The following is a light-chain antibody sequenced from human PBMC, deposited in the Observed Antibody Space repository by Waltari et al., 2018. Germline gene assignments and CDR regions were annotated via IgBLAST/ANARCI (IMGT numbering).Light chain of an antibody. J-gene: IGKJ1*01. CDR2: GAS. CDR1: QGISSS. CDR3: QQADSFPWT. Sequence: DIQMTQSPSCVSASVGDRVTLTCRASQGISSSLAWYQQKPGTAPKLLIDGASRLQSGVPLRFSGSGSGTDFTLTIASLQPEDFATYYCQQADSFPWTFGQGTKVDIK. V-gene: IGKV1-12*01.